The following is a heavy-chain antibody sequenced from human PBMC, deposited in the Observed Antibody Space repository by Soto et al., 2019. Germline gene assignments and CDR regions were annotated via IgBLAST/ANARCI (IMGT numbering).Heavy chain of an antibody. CDR2: IYYSGST. V-gene: IGHV4-31*03. J-gene: IGHJ6*03. D-gene: IGHD3-10*01. CDR3: ASNYSGSGSYGLDYYYMDV. CDR1: GGSISSGGYY. Sequence: SETLSLTCTVSGGSISSGGYYWSWIRQHPGKGLEWIGYIYYSGSTYYNPSLKSRVTISVDTSKNQFSLKLSSVTAADTAVYYCASNYSGSGSYGLDYYYMDVWGKGTTVTVSS.